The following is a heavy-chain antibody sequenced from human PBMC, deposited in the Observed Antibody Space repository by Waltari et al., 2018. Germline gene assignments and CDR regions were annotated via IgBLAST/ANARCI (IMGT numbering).Heavy chain of an antibody. Sequence: EVQLVESGGGLVQPGRSLRLSCAASGFTFDDYAMHWVRQAPGKGLEGVSGISWNSGSIGYADSVKGRFTISRDNAKNSRYLQMNRLRAEDTALYYCAKDRGGYNYFDYWGQGTLVTVSS. CDR2: ISWNSGSI. J-gene: IGHJ4*02. V-gene: IGHV3-9*01. D-gene: IGHD5-18*01. CDR1: GFTFDDYA. CDR3: AKDRGGYNYFDY.